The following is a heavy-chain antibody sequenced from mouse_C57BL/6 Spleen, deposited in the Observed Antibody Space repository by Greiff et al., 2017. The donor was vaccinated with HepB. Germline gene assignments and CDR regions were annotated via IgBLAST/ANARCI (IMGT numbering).Heavy chain of an antibody. CDR3: ARRPLGRRGYYFDC. Sequence: QVQLQQSGAELVKPGASVMISCKASGYAFSSYWMNWVKQRPGTGLEWIGQIYPGDGDTNYNGKFKGKATLTADKSSSTAYMQISSLTSEDSAVYFCARRPLGRRGYYFDCWGEGTTLTVSS. J-gene: IGHJ2*01. CDR2: IYPGDGDT. V-gene: IGHV1-80*01. D-gene: IGHD4-1*01. CDR1: GYAFSSYW.